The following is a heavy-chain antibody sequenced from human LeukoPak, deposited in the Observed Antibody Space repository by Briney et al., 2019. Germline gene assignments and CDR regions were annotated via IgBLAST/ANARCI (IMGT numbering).Heavy chain of an antibody. Sequence: PSQTLSLTCTVSGGSISSSSYYWGWIRQPPGKGLEWIGSIYYSGSTYYNPSLKSRVTISVDTSKNQFSLKLSSVTAADTAVYYCASPLSAAGLWGQGTLVTVSS. CDR1: GGSISSSSYY. CDR3: ASPLSAAGL. J-gene: IGHJ4*02. CDR2: IYYSGST. V-gene: IGHV4-39*01. D-gene: IGHD6-13*01.